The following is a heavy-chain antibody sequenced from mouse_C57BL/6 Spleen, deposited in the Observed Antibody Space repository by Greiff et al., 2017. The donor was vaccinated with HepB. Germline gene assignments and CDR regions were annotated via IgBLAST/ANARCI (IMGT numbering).Heavy chain of an antibody. CDR3: AREGTTVEWYFDV. D-gene: IGHD1-1*01. V-gene: IGHV1-81*01. J-gene: IGHJ1*03. Sequence: VQLQESGAELARPGASVKLSCKASGYTFTSYGISWVKQRTGQGLEWIGEIYPRSGNTYYNEKFKGKATLTADKSSSTAYMELRSLTSEDSAVYFCAREGTTVEWYFDVWGTGTTVTVSS. CDR2: IYPRSGNT. CDR1: GYTFTSYG.